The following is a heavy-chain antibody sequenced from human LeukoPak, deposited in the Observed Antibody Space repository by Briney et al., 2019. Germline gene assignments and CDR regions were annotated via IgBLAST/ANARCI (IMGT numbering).Heavy chain of an antibody. CDR1: GFNFSTYG. D-gene: IGHD6-13*01. Sequence: PGRSLRLSCAASGFNFSTYGMHWVRQAPGKGLEWVAVIWYDGSIKNYADSVKGRFTISRDNSKNTLYLQMNSLRAEDTAVYYCARGQQLVKTDWGQGTLVTVSS. CDR2: IWYDGSIK. CDR3: ARGQQLVKTD. J-gene: IGHJ4*02. V-gene: IGHV3-33*01.